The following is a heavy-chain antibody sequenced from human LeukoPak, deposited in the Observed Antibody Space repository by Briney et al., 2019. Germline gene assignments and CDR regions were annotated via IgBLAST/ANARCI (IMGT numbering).Heavy chain of an antibody. CDR2: ISSSSSYI. J-gene: IGHJ5*02. CDR1: GFTFSNYA. CDR3: ATSVRGAAAP. D-gene: IGHD6-13*01. V-gene: IGHV3-21*06. Sequence: PGGSLRLSCAASGFTFSNYALNWVRQAPGKGLEWVSSISSSSSYIYYADSVKGRLTISRDNAKNSLYLQMASLRAEDTAVYYCATSVRGAAAPWGQGTLVTVSS.